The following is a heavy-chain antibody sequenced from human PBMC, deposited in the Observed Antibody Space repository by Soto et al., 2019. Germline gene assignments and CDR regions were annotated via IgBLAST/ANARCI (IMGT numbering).Heavy chain of an antibody. CDR3: ARGGRYCTNGGCSFYGMDV. J-gene: IGHJ6*02. D-gene: IGHD2-8*01. Sequence: QVQLVQSGAEVKKPGASVKVSCKASGYTFTSYGISWVRQAPGQGLEWKGWNSAYNGNTNYAQKFQGRVTMIAHPSTSTAYMELRSVPSDATAVQYCARGGRYCTNGGCSFYGMDVWGQGTRVTVPS. CDR2: NSAYNGNT. V-gene: IGHV1-18*01. CDR1: GYTFTSYG.